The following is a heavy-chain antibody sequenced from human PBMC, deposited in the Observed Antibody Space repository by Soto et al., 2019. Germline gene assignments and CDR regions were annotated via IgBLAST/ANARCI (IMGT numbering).Heavy chain of an antibody. Sequence: EVQLVQSGGGLVQPGGSLRLSCVGSGFTFTDFYMNWVRQAPGKGLEWVANIRPDGSETNYVEPVKGRFTTSRDNAKNSLFLQMNSRRADDTAVYYCAGWGGHDYNYWGQGILVTVSS. CDR2: IRPDGSET. CDR3: AGWGGHDYNY. D-gene: IGHD4-4*01. V-gene: IGHV3-7*03. CDR1: GFTFTDFY. J-gene: IGHJ4*02.